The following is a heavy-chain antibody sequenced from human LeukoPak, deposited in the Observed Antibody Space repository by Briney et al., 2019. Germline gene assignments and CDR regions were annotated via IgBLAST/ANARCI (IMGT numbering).Heavy chain of an antibody. CDR1: GGSFSGYY. J-gene: IGHJ4*02. V-gene: IGHV4-34*01. D-gene: IGHD2-8*01. CDR3: ASCTDPTGFDY. Sequence: PSETLSLTCAVYGGSFSGYYWSWIRQPSGKGLEWIGEINHSGSTNYNPSLKSRVTISVDTSKNQFSLKLSSVTAADTAVYYCASCTDPTGFDYWGQGTLVTVSS. CDR2: INHSGST.